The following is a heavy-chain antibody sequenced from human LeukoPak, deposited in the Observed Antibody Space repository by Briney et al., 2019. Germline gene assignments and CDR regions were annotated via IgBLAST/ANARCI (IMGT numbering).Heavy chain of an antibody. J-gene: IGHJ4*02. D-gene: IGHD3-3*01. Sequence: SETLSLTCTVCGGSMSSYYWSWLRQPPGKGREWVGYIYYSGSTNYNPSLTSPVPISVDTSKNQFSLKLSSVSAADTAVYYCARGSYDFWSGYFAYWGQGTLVTVSS. CDR3: ARGSYDFWSGYFAY. CDR1: GGSMSSYY. CDR2: IYYSGST. V-gene: IGHV4-59*01.